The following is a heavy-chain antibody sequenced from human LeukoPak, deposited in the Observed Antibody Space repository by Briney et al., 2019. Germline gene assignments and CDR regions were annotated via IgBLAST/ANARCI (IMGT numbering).Heavy chain of an antibody. V-gene: IGHV1-69*05. D-gene: IGHD5-18*01. Sequence: ASVKVSCTASGYTFTSYYMHWVRQAPGQGLEWMGGIIPIFGTANYAQKFQGRVTITTDESTSTAYMELSSLRSEDTAVYYCARALDTAMVFDYWGQGTLVTVSS. CDR1: GYTFTSYY. CDR3: ARALDTAMVFDY. CDR2: IIPIFGTA. J-gene: IGHJ4*02.